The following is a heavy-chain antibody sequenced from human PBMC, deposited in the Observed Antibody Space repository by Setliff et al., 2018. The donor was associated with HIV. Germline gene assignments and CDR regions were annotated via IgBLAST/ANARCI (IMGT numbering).Heavy chain of an antibody. D-gene: IGHD3-3*01. V-gene: IGHV4-61*02. CDR3: TREFFY. J-gene: IGHJ4*02. CDR1: GDFISSGNFH. Sequence: TSETLSLTCTVSGDFISSGNFHWNWIRQPAGKGPEWIGLIYTRGSVSYNPSLMSRVTISLDTSKNQLSLKLSSVTAADTAVYYCTREFFYWGPGTLVTVS. CDR2: IYTRGSV.